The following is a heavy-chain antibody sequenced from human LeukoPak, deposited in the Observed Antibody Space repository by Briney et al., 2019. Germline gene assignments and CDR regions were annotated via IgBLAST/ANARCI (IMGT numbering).Heavy chain of an antibody. D-gene: IGHD3-22*01. Sequence: ASVKVSCKASGYTFTGYYMHWVRQAPGQGLEWMGWINPNSGGTIYAQKFQGRVTMTRDTSISTAYMELSRLRSDDTAVYYCARIGVGYYYDSSGYYYGYWGQGTLVTVSS. CDR2: INPNSGGT. V-gene: IGHV1-2*02. CDR3: ARIGVGYYYDSSGYYYGY. CDR1: GYTFTGYY. J-gene: IGHJ4*02.